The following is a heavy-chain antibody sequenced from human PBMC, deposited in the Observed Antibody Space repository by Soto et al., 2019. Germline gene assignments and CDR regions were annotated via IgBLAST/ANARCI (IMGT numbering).Heavy chain of an antibody. Sequence: QVQLVQSGAEVKKPGASVKVSCKASGYTFTGYYMHWVRQAPGQGLEWMGWINPNSGGTNYPQKFQGWVTMTRDTSISTAYIELSKLRSDDTAVYYCARDGIVGAQHPTVVDPLGQGTLVTVSS. J-gene: IGHJ5*02. D-gene: IGHD1-26*01. V-gene: IGHV1-2*04. CDR3: ARDGIVGAQHPTVVDP. CDR2: INPNSGGT. CDR1: GYTFTGYY.